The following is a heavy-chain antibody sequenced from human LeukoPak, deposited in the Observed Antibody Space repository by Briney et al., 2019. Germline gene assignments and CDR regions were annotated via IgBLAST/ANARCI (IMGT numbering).Heavy chain of an antibody. Sequence: PGGSLRPSCAASAFIFRNYAMSWVRQAPGKGLEWVSAISGSGGSTYYADSVKGRFTISRDNSKNTLYLQMNSLRAEDTAVYYGHGYYNSEYYYYMDVWGKGTTVTISS. CDR1: AFIFRNYA. J-gene: IGHJ6*03. CDR2: ISGSGGST. D-gene: IGHD3-22*01. CDR3: HGYYNSEYYYYMDV. V-gene: IGHV3-23*01.